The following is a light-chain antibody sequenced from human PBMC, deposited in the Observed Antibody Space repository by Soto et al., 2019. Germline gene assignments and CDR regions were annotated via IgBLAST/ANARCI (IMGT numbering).Light chain of an antibody. CDR2: KAS. V-gene: IGKV1-5*03. CDR1: QAISGW. Sequence: DIQMTQSPSTRSASVGDRVTITCRASQAISGWLAWYQQKPGKAPKLLIYKASSLESGVPSRFSGSGSGTEFSLTISSLQPDDFATYYCQQYDTYPYTFGQGTKLEIK. J-gene: IGKJ2*01. CDR3: QQYDTYPYT.